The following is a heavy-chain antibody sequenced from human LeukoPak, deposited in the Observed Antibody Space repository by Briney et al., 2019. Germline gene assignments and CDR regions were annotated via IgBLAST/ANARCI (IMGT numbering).Heavy chain of an antibody. V-gene: IGHV1-8*01. CDR2: MNPNSGNT. CDR3: ARGGAVGATSDY. CDR1: GYTFTSYD. J-gene: IGHJ4*02. Sequence: ASVMVSCKASGYTFTSYDINWVRQATGQGLEWMGWMNPNSGNTGYAQKFQGRVTMTRNTSISTAYMELSSLRSEDTAVYYCARGGAVGATSDYWGQGTLVTVSS. D-gene: IGHD1-26*01.